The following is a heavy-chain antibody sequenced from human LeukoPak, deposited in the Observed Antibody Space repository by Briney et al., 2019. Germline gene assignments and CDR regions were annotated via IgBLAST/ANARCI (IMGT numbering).Heavy chain of an antibody. D-gene: IGHD1-14*01. V-gene: IGHV1-8*01. CDR2: MNPNNSDI. CDR3: VRVPPGTTIYAY. J-gene: IGHJ4*02. Sequence: ASVKVSCKASGYTFTSYHINWVRQATGQGLEWVGWMNPNNSDIGYAQKFQGRVTMTRNTSIGTAYMELSSLRSEDTAIYYCVRVPPGTTIYAYWGQGTLVTVSS. CDR1: GYTFTSYH.